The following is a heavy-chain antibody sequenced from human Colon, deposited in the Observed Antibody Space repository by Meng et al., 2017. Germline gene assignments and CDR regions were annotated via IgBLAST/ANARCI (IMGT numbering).Heavy chain of an antibody. CDR3: ATTGSRSSGS. V-gene: IGHV3-11*01. CDR2: ISTTGSIA. Sequence: VQLVEAGGGLVQPGGSLRLSCAASGFIFSDYYMAWIRQTPGKGLEWVSYISTTGSIAYYADSVKGRFTISRDNAKNSVYLQMNSLRAEDTAVYYCATTGSRSSGSWGQGTLVTVSS. CDR1: GFIFSDYY. J-gene: IGHJ4*02. D-gene: IGHD3-22*01.